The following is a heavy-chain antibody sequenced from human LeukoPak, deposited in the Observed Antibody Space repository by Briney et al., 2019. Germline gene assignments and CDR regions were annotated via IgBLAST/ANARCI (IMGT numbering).Heavy chain of an antibody. CDR3: ASGEFRHGLQVDY. CDR1: GASIRSYY. V-gene: IGHV4-59*08. CDR2: IYYTGSTNY. J-gene: IGHJ4*02. D-gene: IGHD3/OR15-3a*01. Sequence: PSETLSLTCTVSGASIRSYYWSWIRQPPGKGLECIGYIYYTGSTNYNYNPSLKSRVTISVDTSKNQFSLKLSSVTAADTAVYYCASGEFRHGLQVDYWGQGTLVAVSS.